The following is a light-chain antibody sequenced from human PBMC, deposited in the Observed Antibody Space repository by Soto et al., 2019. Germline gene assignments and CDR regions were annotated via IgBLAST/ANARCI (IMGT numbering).Light chain of an antibody. V-gene: IGKV3-15*01. Sequence: EIVMTQSPATLSVSPGERATLSCRASQSVSSNLAWYQQKPGQAPRLLMYGASTRASGIAVRFSGSGSGTEFTLTISSLQSEDFAVYYCQQYDNWPPVTFGQGTRLEI. CDR1: QSVSSN. CDR3: QQYDNWPPVT. CDR2: GAS. J-gene: IGKJ5*01.